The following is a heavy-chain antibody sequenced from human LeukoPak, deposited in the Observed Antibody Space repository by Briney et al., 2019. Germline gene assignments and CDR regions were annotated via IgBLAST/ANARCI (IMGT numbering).Heavy chain of an antibody. Sequence: GGSLRLSCAVSGFIFSDYYMSWIRQAPGKGLEWVAYIRNSGTTIYYAESVKGRFTISRDDAKNSLYLQMNSLRAEDTAVYYCARDYELSTLNGLYYVYWFDPWGQGTLVTVSS. CDR3: ARDYELSTLNGLYYVYWFDP. CDR2: IRNSGTTI. D-gene: IGHD1-26*01. J-gene: IGHJ5*02. CDR1: GFIFSDYY. V-gene: IGHV3-11*04.